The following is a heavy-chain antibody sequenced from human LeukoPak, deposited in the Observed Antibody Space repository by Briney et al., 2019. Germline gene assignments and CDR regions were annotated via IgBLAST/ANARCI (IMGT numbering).Heavy chain of an antibody. D-gene: IGHD3-22*01. V-gene: IGHV3-23*01. Sequence: QAGGSLRLSCAASGFTFSSCGMSWVRQAPGKGLEWVSTISASGYNTYYADSVQGRFTVSRDNSKDTLYLQMNSLRVEDTAVYYCAKGAEEGVVITSVYYYYMDVWGKGTTVTISS. CDR1: GFTFSSCG. J-gene: IGHJ6*03. CDR2: ISASGYNT. CDR3: AKGAEEGVVITSVYYYYMDV.